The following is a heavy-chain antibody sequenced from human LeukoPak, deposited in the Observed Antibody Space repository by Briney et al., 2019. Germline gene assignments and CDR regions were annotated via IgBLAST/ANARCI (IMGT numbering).Heavy chain of an antibody. CDR3: ARGGSSSWYVRYFDY. CDR1: GGTFSSYG. Sequence: SVKVSCKTSGGTFSSYGISWVRQAPGQGLEWMGRIIPILGIANYAQKFQGRVTITADKSTSTAYMELSSLRSEDTAVYYCARGGSSSWYVRYFDYWGQGTLVTVSS. V-gene: IGHV1-69*04. D-gene: IGHD6-13*01. CDR2: IIPILGIA. J-gene: IGHJ4*02.